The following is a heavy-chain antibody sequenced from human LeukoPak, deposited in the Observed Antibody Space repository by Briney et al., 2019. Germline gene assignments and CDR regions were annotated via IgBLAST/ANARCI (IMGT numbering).Heavy chain of an antibody. D-gene: IGHD2-2*01. V-gene: IGHV4-59*01. Sequence: SETLSLICTVSGGSISSYYWSWIRQPPGKGLEWIGYIYYSGSTNYNPSLKGRVTISVDTSKNQFSLKLSSVTAADTAVYYCASEIHCSSTSCYGDWFDPWSQGTLVTVSS. CDR1: GGSISSYY. CDR2: IYYSGST. CDR3: ASEIHCSSTSCYGDWFDP. J-gene: IGHJ5*02.